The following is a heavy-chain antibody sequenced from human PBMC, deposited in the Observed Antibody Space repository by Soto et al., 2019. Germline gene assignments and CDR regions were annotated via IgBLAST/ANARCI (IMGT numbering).Heavy chain of an antibody. CDR3: ARRGYCTNGVCYYGMDV. V-gene: IGHV4-59*12. CDR1: GASLSSYY. D-gene: IGHD2-8*01. Sequence: SETLFLTCSVSGASLSSYYYTWIRQTPGKGLEWIGYIYHSGSTYYNPSLKSRVTISVDRSKNQFSLKLSSVTAADTAVYYCARRGYCTNGVCYYGMDVWGQGTTVTVSS. J-gene: IGHJ6*02. CDR2: IYHSGST.